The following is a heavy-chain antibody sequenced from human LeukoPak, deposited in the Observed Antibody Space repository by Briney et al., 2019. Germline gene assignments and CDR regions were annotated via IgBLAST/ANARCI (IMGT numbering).Heavy chain of an antibody. V-gene: IGHV3-21*01. CDR3: AIRGSPMVRNY. D-gene: IGHD3-10*01. CDR1: GFSLSSYS. CDR2: ISGTSRYI. J-gene: IGHJ4*02. Sequence: GGSLRLSCEASGFSLSSYSMQWVRQAPGKGLEWVSSISGTSRYIHYSDSVKGRFTISRDNAKNSFYLQMNSLRVEDTAVYYCAIRGSPMVRNYWGQGTLVTVSS.